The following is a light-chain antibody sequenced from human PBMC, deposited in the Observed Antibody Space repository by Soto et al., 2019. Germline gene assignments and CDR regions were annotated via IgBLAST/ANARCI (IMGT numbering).Light chain of an antibody. CDR3: QQFDSVPLT. J-gene: IGKJ4*01. V-gene: IGKV1-33*01. CDR2: DTS. CDR1: HDIGTY. Sequence: DVQMTQSPSSLSASVGDRVTITCQASHDIGTYLNWYQHKPGKAPKLLIFDTSHLATGVPARFSGGGSDTYFTFTITNLQPEDFAVYYCQQFDSVPLTFGGGTHVGI.